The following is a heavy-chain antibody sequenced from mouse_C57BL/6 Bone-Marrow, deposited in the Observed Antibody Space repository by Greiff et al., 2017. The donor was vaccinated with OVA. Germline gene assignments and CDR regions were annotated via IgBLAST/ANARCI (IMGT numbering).Heavy chain of an antibody. Sequence: QVQLQPSGAELARPGASVKLSCKASGYTFTSYGISWVKQRTGQGLEWIGEIYPRSGNTYYNEKFKGKATLTADKSSSTAYMELRSLTSEDSAVYFCARKGALTAQATAYWGQGTLVTVSA. J-gene: IGHJ3*01. CDR2: IYPRSGNT. CDR3: ARKGALTAQATAY. CDR1: GYTFTSYG. V-gene: IGHV1-81*01. D-gene: IGHD3-2*02.